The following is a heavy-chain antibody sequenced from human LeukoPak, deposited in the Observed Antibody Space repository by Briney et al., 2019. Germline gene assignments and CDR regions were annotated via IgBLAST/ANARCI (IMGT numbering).Heavy chain of an antibody. J-gene: IGHJ4*02. CDR2: ISYDGSNK. V-gene: IGHV3-30-3*01. CDR1: GFTFSSYA. Sequence: GRSLRLSCAASGFTFSSYAMHWVRQAPGKGLEWVAVISYDGSNKYYADSVKGRFTISRDNSKNTLYLQMNRLRAEDTAVYYCARDPRGNFPYFDYWGQGTLVTVSS. CDR3: ARDPRGNFPYFDY. D-gene: IGHD4-23*01.